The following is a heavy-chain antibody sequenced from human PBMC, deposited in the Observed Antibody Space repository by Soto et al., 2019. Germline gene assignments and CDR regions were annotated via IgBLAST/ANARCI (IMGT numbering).Heavy chain of an antibody. CDR2: ISYDGSIK. J-gene: IGHJ4*02. V-gene: IGHV3-30-3*01. Sequence: QVQLVESGGGVVQPGRSLRLSCAASGFTFSSHSIQWVRQAPGKGLEWVAVISYDGSIKYYVDSVKGRFTISRDNSKNTAYLQMNSLRAEDTAVFYCAREWSTSGDLDYWGQGTLVIVSS. CDR1: GFTFSSHS. CDR3: AREWSTSGDLDY. D-gene: IGHD3-10*01.